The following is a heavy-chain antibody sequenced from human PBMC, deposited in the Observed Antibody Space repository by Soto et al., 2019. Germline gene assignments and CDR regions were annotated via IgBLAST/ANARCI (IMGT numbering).Heavy chain of an antibody. D-gene: IGHD5-12*01. CDR1: GFTFSSYA. V-gene: IGHV3-23*01. CDR2: ISGSGGST. Sequence: GSLRLSCAASGFTFSSYAMSWVRQAPGRGLEWVSAISGSGGSTYYADSVKGRFTISRDNSKNTLYLQMNSLRAEDTAVYYCAKDSGYSGYGFRNAFDIWGQGTMVTVSS. CDR3: AKDSGYSGYGFRNAFDI. J-gene: IGHJ3*02.